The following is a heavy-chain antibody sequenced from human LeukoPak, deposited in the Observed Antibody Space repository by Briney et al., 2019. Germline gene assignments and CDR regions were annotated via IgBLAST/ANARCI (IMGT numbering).Heavy chain of an antibody. CDR3: ARRVDLIAAMDY. V-gene: IGHV4-39*01. CDR1: GGSISSSLYF. D-gene: IGHD6-13*01. Sequence: SETLSLTCTVSGGSISSSLYFWGWIRQPPGGGLEWIGSIFYSGATYYSPSLKSRLTMSVDTSNNQFSLKLSSVTAADTAVYYCARRVDLIAAMDYWGRGTLVTVSS. CDR2: IFYSGAT. J-gene: IGHJ4*02.